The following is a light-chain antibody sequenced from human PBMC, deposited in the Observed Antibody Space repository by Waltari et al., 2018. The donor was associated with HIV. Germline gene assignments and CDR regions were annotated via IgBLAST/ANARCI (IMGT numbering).Light chain of an antibody. CDR2: DVS. CDR1: SSDVGAYNY. Sequence: QSALTQPASVSGSPGQSITISCTGTSSDVGAYNYVSWYQLHPGKAPKLMIYDVSNRPSGVSYRFAGSKSANTASLTISGLQAEDEAHYYCSSYTSSSTVVFGGGTKLTVL. CDR3: SSYTSSSTVV. J-gene: IGLJ2*01. V-gene: IGLV2-14*03.